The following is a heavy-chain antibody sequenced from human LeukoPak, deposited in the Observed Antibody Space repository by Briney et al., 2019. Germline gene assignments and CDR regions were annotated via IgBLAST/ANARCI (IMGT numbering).Heavy chain of an antibody. Sequence: ASVKVSCKASGYTFTSYGISWVRQAPEQGLEWMGWISAYNGNTNYAQKLQGRVTMTTDTSTSTAYMELRSLRSDDTAVYYCARDLGCSSTSCYTNLDYWGQGTLVTVSS. CDR2: ISAYNGNT. D-gene: IGHD2-2*02. CDR1: GYTFTSYG. V-gene: IGHV1-18*01. CDR3: ARDLGCSSTSCYTNLDY. J-gene: IGHJ4*02.